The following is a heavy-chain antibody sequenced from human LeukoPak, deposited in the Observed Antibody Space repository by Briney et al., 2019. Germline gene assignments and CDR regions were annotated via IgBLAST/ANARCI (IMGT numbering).Heavy chain of an antibody. CDR2: ISAYNGNT. CDR1: GYTFTGYY. D-gene: IGHD1-14*01. CDR3: ATTVRGSHDAFDI. Sequence: GASVKVSCKASGYTFTGYYMHWVRQAPGQGLEWMGWISAYNGNTNYAQKLQGRVTMTTDTSTSTAYMELRSLRSDDTAVYYCATTVRGSHDAFDIWGQGTMVTVSS. V-gene: IGHV1-18*04. J-gene: IGHJ3*02.